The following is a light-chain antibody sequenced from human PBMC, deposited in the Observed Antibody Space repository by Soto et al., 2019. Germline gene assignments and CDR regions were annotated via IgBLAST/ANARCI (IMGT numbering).Light chain of an antibody. Sequence: EIVMTQSPATLSVSQGERVSLSCRASQSIYDKLAWYQQKPGQTPRLLIYDASNRATGIPARFSGSGSGTEFTLTISSLQSEDSAVYYCQQYNNWPSWTFGQGTKVDIK. V-gene: IGKV3D-15*01. J-gene: IGKJ1*01. CDR2: DAS. CDR1: QSIYDK. CDR3: QQYNNWPSWT.